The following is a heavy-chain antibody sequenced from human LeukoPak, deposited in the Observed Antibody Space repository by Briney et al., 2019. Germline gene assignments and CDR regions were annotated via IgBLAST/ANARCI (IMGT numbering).Heavy chain of an antibody. CDR2: IYYSGSA. CDR1: GGPISSSSYY. Sequence: PSETLYLTCTVSGGPISSSSYYWGWIRQPPGKGLEWIGSIYYSGSAYYNPSLKSRVTISVDTSKNQFSLKLSSVTAADTAVYYCARRLAGTEDYWGQGTLVTVSS. V-gene: IGHV4-39*01. CDR3: ARRLAGTEDY. J-gene: IGHJ4*02. D-gene: IGHD6-13*01.